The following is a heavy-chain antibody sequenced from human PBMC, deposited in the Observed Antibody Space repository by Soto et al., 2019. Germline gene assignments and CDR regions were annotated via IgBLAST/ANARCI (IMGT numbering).Heavy chain of an antibody. Sequence: HWGSPRLCCAACGFTVSSCAMGWVRQAPGKGLEWVSDIIDSGGSTYYADSVKGRFTISRDNSKSTLYLQMNSLRAEDTALYYCAKGRSYYYYYGVDVWGQGTTVTVSS. CDR2: IIDSGGST. J-gene: IGHJ6*02. V-gene: IGHV3-23*01. CDR1: GFTVSSCA. CDR3: AKGRSYYYYYGVDV.